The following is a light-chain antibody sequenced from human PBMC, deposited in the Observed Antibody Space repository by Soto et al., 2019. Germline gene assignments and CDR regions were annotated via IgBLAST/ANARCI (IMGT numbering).Light chain of an antibody. V-gene: IGLV1-44*01. Sequence: QSVLTQPASASGTPRQRGTLSGSGSSSKIGSNPVDWYQQLPGTAPKLLIYSNNQRPSGVTDRFSGSKSGTSASLAISGLQSEDEADYYCAAWDDSLYDVIFGGGTKVIVL. CDR2: SNN. J-gene: IGLJ2*01. CDR1: SSKIGSNP. CDR3: AAWDDSLYDVI.